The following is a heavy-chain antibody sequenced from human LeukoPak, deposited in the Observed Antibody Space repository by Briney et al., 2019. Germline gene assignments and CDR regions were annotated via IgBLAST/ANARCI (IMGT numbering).Heavy chain of an antibody. J-gene: IGHJ4*02. CDR2: ISGSAHKI. CDR1: GFNFGNHA. D-gene: IGHD5-18*01. V-gene: IGHV3-23*01. Sequence: GGSLRLSCAASGFNFGNHAMSWVRQAPEKGLDWVSVISGSAHKIRYADSVKGRFTISRDNSENIVYLQMNNLRVEDTAVYYCAGRPTGYSSGYIHWGQGTLVTVSS. CDR3: AGRPTGYSSGYIH.